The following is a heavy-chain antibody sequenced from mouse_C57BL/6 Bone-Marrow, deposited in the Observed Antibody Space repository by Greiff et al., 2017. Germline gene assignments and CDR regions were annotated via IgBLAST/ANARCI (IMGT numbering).Heavy chain of an antibody. CDR3: ARDRYYGSSYPLFDY. CDR2: ISYDGSN. Sequence: EVQLQESGPGLVKPSQSLSLTCSVTGYSITSGYYWNWIRQFPGNKLEWMGYISYDGSNNYNPSLKNRISITRDTSKNPFFLKLNSVTTEDTATYYCARDRYYGSSYPLFDYWGQGTTLTVSS. J-gene: IGHJ2*01. D-gene: IGHD1-1*01. V-gene: IGHV3-6*01. CDR1: GYSITSGYY.